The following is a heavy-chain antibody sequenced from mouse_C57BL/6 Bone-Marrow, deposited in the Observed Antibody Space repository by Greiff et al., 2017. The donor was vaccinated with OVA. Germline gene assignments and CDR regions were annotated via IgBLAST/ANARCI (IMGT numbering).Heavy chain of an antibody. CDR3: ARECYYWYFDV. J-gene: IGHJ1*03. CDR2: IYPRSGNT. Sequence: VKLQQSGAELARPGASVKLSCKASGYTFTSYGISWVKQRTGQGLEWIGEIYPRSGNTYYNEKFKGKATLTADKSSSTAYMELRSLTSEDSAVYFCARECYYWYFDVWGTGTTVTVSS. CDR1: GYTFTSYG. V-gene: IGHV1-81*01.